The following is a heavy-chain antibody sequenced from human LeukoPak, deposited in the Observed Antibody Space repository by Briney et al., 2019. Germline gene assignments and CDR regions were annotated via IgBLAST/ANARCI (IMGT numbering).Heavy chain of an antibody. D-gene: IGHD2-15*01. CDR3: ALISGPLGY. V-gene: IGHV3-74*01. J-gene: IGHJ4*02. CDR2: INSDGRVT. Sequence: GGSLRLSCAASGLTFSNYWMHWVRHAPGKGLVWVSRINSDGRVTDYADSVKGRFTISRDNARNTLDLQMHSLRAEDTAVYYCALISGPLGYWGQGTLVTVSS. CDR1: GLTFSNYW.